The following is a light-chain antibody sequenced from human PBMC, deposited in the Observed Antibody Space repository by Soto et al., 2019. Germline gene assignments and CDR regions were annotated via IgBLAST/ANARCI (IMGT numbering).Light chain of an antibody. CDR1: SSNIGAGYA. Sequence: QSVLTQPPSVSGAPGQRVTISCTGSSSNIGAGYAVHWYQQRPGTAPKLLISDSDNRPSGVPDRFSGSKSGTSASLAVTGLQAEDEADYYYQSYHNSHDWELIFGGGTKLTVL. CDR2: DSD. J-gene: IGLJ2*01. CDR3: QSYHNSHDWELI. V-gene: IGLV1-40*01.